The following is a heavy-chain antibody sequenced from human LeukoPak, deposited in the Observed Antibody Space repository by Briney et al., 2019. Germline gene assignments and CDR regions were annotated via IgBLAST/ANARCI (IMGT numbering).Heavy chain of an antibody. Sequence: ASVKVSCKASGYIFTSYFMHWVRQAPGQGLEWMGIIDPSGGSTSYAQKFQGRVTMTRDMSTSTVYMELSSLRSEDTAVYYCARGRVGYSYGADFDYWGQGTLVTVSS. CDR2: IDPSGGST. CDR3: ARGRVGYSYGADFDY. CDR1: GYIFTSYF. V-gene: IGHV1-46*01. J-gene: IGHJ4*02. D-gene: IGHD5-18*01.